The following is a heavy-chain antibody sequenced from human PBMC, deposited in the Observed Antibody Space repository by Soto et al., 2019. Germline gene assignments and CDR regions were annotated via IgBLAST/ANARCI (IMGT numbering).Heavy chain of an antibody. CDR3: ARSLWFGAPFDY. CDR2: IIPIFGTA. V-gene: IGHV1-69*13. Sequence: ASVKVSCKASGGTFSSYAISWVRQAPGQGLEWMGGIIPIFGTANYAQKFQGRVTITADESTGTAYMELSSLRSEDTAVYYCARSLWFGAPFDYWGQGTLVTVSS. CDR1: GGTFSSYA. J-gene: IGHJ4*02. D-gene: IGHD3-10*01.